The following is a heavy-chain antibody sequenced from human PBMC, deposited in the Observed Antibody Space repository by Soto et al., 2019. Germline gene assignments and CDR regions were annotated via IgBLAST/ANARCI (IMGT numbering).Heavy chain of an antibody. Sequence: SQTLSRTCAISGDSVSSNSAAWNWIRQSPSRGLEWLGRTYYRSKWYNDYAVSVKSRITINPDTSKNQFSLQLNSVTAADTAMYYCARARQYYDCELDPWGQGTLVTVSS. CDR2: TYYRSKWYN. J-gene: IGHJ5*02. CDR3: ARARQYYDCELDP. CDR1: GDSVSSNSAA. D-gene: IGHD3-22*01. V-gene: IGHV6-1*01.